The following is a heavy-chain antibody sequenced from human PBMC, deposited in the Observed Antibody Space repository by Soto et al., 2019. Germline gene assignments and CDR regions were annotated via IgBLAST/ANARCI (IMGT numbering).Heavy chain of an antibody. D-gene: IGHD2-15*01. V-gene: IGHV3-30-3*01. CDR1: GFTFSSYA. J-gene: IGHJ6*02. CDR2: ISYDGSNK. Sequence: PGGSLRLSCAASGFTFSSYAMHWVRQAPGKGLEWVAVISYDGSNKYYADSVKGRFTISRDNSKNTLYLQMNSLRAEDTAVYYCARVPQTMTRRWGMDVWGQGTTVTVSS. CDR3: ARVPQTMTRRWGMDV.